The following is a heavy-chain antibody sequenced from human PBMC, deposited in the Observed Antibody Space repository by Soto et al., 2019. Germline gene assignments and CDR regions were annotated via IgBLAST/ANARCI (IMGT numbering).Heavy chain of an antibody. CDR2: ISAYNRNT. D-gene: IGHD1-20*01. CDR1: GYTFTSYG. CDR3: ARESGRSITGTTLGYYYYGMDV. Sequence: ASVKVSCKASGYTFTSYGISWVRQAPGLGLEWMGWISAYNRNTNYAQKLQGRVTMTTDTSTSTAYMELRSLRSDDTAVYYCARESGRSITGTTLGYYYYGMDVWGQGTTVTVSS. V-gene: IGHV1-18*01. J-gene: IGHJ6*02.